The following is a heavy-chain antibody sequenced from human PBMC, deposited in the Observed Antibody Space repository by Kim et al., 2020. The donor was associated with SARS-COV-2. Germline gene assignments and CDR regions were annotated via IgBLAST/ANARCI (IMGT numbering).Heavy chain of an antibody. J-gene: IGHJ6*02. V-gene: IGHV3-15*01. CDR1: GFTFSNAW. CDR2: IKSKTDGGTT. CDR3: TTDRRYYYVLRGYYYGMDV. D-gene: IGHD3-10*02. Sequence: GGSLRLSCAASGFTFSNAWMSWVRQAPGKGLEWVGRIKSKTDGGTTDYAAPVKGRFTISRDDSKNTLYLQMNSLKTEDTAVYYCTTDRRYYYVLRGYYYGMDVWGQGTTVTVSS.